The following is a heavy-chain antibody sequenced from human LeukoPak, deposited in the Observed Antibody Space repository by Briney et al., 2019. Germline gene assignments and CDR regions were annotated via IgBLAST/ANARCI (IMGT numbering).Heavy chain of an antibody. Sequence: GGSLRLSCAASGFTFSSYAMSWVRQAPGKGLEWVSAISGSGGSTYYADSVKGRFTISRDNSKNTLYPQMNSLRAEDTAVYYCANTLTGMVATDFDYWGQGTLVTVSS. CDR2: ISGSGGST. J-gene: IGHJ4*02. D-gene: IGHD5-12*01. CDR3: ANTLTGMVATDFDY. V-gene: IGHV3-23*01. CDR1: GFTFSSYA.